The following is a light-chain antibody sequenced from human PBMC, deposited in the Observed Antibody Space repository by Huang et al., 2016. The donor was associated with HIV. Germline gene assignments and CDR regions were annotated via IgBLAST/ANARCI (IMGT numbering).Light chain of an antibody. CDR3: RQSYNIPRT. CDR1: QIINRY. V-gene: IGKV1-39*01. J-gene: IGKJ2*01. Sequence: DIQMTQAPSSLSAPVGDRVIITCRASQIINRYLNWYQQMSGRAPKLLISGASTLQGGVSPRFSGSGSGTDFTLTITDVQPEDSATYFCRQSYNIPRTFGQGT. CDR2: GAS.